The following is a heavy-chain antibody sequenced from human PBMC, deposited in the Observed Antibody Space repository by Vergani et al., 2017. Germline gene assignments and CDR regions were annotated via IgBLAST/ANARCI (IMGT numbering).Heavy chain of an antibody. V-gene: IGHV3-23*01. Sequence: EVQLLESGGGLVQPGGSLRLSCAASGFTFSSYAMSWVRPAPGKGLEWVSAISGSGGSTYYADSAKGRLTISRDNSKTTLYLQMNSLRAEDTAVYYCARKDYDFWSGYYTDYYYDGMDVGGQGTTVTVAS. D-gene: IGHD3-3*01. J-gene: IGHJ6*02. CDR1: GFTFSSYA. CDR2: ISGSGGST. CDR3: ARKDYDFWSGYYTDYYYDGMDV.